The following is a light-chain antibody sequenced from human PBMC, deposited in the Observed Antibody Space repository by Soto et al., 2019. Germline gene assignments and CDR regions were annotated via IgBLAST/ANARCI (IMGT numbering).Light chain of an antibody. J-gene: IGKJ1*01. Sequence: AIQMTQSPSSLTASIGDRVTITCRASQGIRIDLGWYQQKPGKAPKFLISAASTLESGVPSRFSGSGSGRDFTLTSSSLHPEHFATYYCLQDYNYPPTFGQGTKVEI. CDR1: QGIRID. CDR3: LQDYNYPPT. V-gene: IGKV1-6*01. CDR2: AAS.